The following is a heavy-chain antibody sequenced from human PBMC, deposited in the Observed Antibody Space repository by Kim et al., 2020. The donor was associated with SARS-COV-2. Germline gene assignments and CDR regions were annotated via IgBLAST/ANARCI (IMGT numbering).Heavy chain of an antibody. J-gene: IGHJ3*02. CDR1: GISFSGTT. Sequence: GGSLRLSCAASGISFSGTTIHWVRQASGKGLEWVGRIRRDSNNYATEYAASLKGRFTISSDDSKDTTYLEMNSLKSEDTAIYYCARTPPSSDTYWDAFDIWGQGTMVTVSS. D-gene: IGHD2-8*02. V-gene: IGHV3-73*01. CDR2: IRRDSNNYAT. CDR3: ARTPPSSDTYWDAFDI.